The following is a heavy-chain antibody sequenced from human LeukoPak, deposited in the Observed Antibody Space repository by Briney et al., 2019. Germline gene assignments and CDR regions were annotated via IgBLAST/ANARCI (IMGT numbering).Heavy chain of an antibody. D-gene: IGHD3-22*01. Sequence: GGSLRLSCAASGFTFSNFWMHWVRQAPGKGLVWVALIYGDGSFTRYADSVKGRFTISRDNAKNTVYLQMNSLRVEDTAVYYCARVYETSGYLYWGQGSLVTVSS. CDR1: GFTFSNFW. V-gene: IGHV3-74*01. CDR3: ARVYETSGYLY. CDR2: IYGDGSFT. J-gene: IGHJ4*02.